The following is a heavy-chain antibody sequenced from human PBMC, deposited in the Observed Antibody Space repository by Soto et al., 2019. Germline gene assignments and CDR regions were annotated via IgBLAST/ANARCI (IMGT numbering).Heavy chain of an antibody. J-gene: IGHJ2*01. Sequence: QVQLVESGGGVVQPGRSLRLSCAASGFTFSSYAMHWVRQAPGKGLEWVAVISYDGSNKYYADSVKGRFTISRDNSKNTLYLQMNSLRAEDTAVYYCVRMVGYWYFDLWGRGTLVTVSS. CDR3: VRMVGYWYFDL. CDR2: ISYDGSNK. V-gene: IGHV3-30-3*01. D-gene: IGHD2-15*01. CDR1: GFTFSSYA.